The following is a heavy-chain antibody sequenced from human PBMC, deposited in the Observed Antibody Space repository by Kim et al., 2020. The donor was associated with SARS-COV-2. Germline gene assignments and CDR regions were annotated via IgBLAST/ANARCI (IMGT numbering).Heavy chain of an antibody. CDR3: AKAYGSGWWNFDY. J-gene: IGHJ4*02. V-gene: IGHV3-23*01. D-gene: IGHD6-19*01. Sequence: YADSVKGRFTISRDNFKNTLYLKMDSLRAEDTSVYYCAKAYGSGWWNFDYWGQGTLVTVSS.